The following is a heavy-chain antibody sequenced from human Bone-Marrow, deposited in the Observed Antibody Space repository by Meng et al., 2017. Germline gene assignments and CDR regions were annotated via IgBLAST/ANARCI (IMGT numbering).Heavy chain of an antibody. CDR1: GFTFSSYA. J-gene: IGHJ5*02. CDR3: ARAYYYDSSGYHAP. D-gene: IGHD3-22*01. V-gene: IGHV3-30*04. CDR2: ISYDGSNK. Sequence: GGSLRLSCAASGFTFSSYAMHWVRQAPGKGLEWVAVISYDGSNKYYADSVKGRFTISRDNAKNSLYLQMNSLRAEDTAVYYCARAYYYDSSGYHAPWGQGTLVTVSS.